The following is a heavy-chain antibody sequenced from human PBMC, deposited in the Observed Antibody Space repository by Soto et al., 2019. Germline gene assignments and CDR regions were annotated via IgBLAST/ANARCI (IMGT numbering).Heavy chain of an antibody. J-gene: IGHJ4*02. CDR2: ISAYNGYT. Sequence: QVQLVQSGAEVKKSGASVKVSCLSSGYTFTGYGITWVRQAPGQGLEWMGWISAYNGYTNYAQNLQGRVTMTTDTSTSTAYMELRSLRSDDTAVYYCARGTGYCSGGSCLTGYFDYWGPGTLVTVSS. CDR1: GYTFTGYG. CDR3: ARGTGYCSGGSCLTGYFDY. V-gene: IGHV1-18*01. D-gene: IGHD2-15*01.